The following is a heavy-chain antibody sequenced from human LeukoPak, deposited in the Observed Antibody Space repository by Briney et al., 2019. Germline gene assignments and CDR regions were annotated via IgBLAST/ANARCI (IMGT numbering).Heavy chain of an antibody. V-gene: IGHV3-7*01. Sequence: PGVSLRLSCAASGFTFSDYYMSWVRQAPGKGLEWVASIKQDGSEKYYADSVKGRFTISGDNAKNSLHLPRNSLTAEHTAVYYCARFRRLGGIDYWGQGTLVTVSS. J-gene: IGHJ4*02. CDR2: IKQDGSEK. CDR3: ARFRRLGGIDY. CDR1: GFTFSDYY. D-gene: IGHD3-16*01.